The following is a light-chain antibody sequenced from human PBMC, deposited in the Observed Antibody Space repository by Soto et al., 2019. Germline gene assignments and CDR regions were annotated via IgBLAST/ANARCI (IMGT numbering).Light chain of an antibody. CDR2: RAS. J-gene: IGKJ2*01. Sequence: EIVMTQYPATLSVSPGESATLSCRASQTVTNNLDWYQQKSGQAPRLVIYRASTRTTAIPARFSGSGSGTEFTLTISSLQSEDVGVYYCQQYNNWPYTFGHGNKLEIK. V-gene: IGKV3-15*01. CDR3: QQYNNWPYT. CDR1: QTVTNN.